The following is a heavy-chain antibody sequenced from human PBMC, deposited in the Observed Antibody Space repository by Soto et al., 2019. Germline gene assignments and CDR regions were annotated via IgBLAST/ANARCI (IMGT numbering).Heavy chain of an antibody. CDR3: ASYSSYFWGGAIAYDVFNI. V-gene: IGHV5-51*01. CDR1: GYSFTSYW. CDR2: IYPGDSDT. Sequence: GESLKISCKGSGYSFTSYWIGWVRQMPGKGLEWMGIIYPGDSDTRYSPSFQGQVTISADKSISTAYLQWSSLKASDTAMYYCASYSSYFWGGAIAYDVFNIWGQGKMVTVSS. D-gene: IGHD3-3*01. J-gene: IGHJ3*02.